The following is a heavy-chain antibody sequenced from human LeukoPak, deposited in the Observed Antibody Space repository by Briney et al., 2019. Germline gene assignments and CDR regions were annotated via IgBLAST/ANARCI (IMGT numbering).Heavy chain of an antibody. D-gene: IGHD3-10*01. Sequence: ASETLSLTCAVSGGSISSGGYSWSWIRQPPGKGLEWIGYIYHSGSTYYNPSLKSRVTISVDTSKNQFSLKLSSVTAADTAVYYCARHQYYYGSGQPNWFDPWGQGTLVTVSS. CDR1: GGSISSGGYS. CDR2: IYHSGST. CDR3: ARHQYYYGSGQPNWFDP. V-gene: IGHV4-30-2*03. J-gene: IGHJ5*02.